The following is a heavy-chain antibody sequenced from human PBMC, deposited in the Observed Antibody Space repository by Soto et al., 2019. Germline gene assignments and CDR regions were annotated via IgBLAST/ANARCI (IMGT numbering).Heavy chain of an antibody. V-gene: IGHV3-30*18. CDR3: AKECKVGVPEY. CDR1: GFTFSSYG. CDR2: ISYDGSNK. D-gene: IGHD3-22*01. J-gene: IGHJ4*02. Sequence: QVQLVESGGGVVQPGRSLRLSCAASGFTFSSYGMHWVRQAPGKGLEWVAVISYDGSNKYYADSVKGRFTISRDNSKNTLYLQMNSLRAEDTAVYYCAKECKVGVPEYWGQGTLVTGSS.